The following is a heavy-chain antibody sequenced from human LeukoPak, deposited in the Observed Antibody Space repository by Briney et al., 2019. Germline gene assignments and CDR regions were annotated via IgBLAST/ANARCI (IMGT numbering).Heavy chain of an antibody. CDR2: ISSSSTYI. CDR1: GFTFSSYS. CDR3: ASGYSYVSDY. J-gene: IGHJ4*02. D-gene: IGHD5-18*01. Sequence: GGSLRLSCAASGFTFSSYSMNWVRQAPGKGLEWVSSISSSSTYIYYADSVKGQFTISRDNAKNSLYLQMNSLRAEDTTAYYCASGYSYVSDYWGQGTLVTVSS. V-gene: IGHV3-21*01.